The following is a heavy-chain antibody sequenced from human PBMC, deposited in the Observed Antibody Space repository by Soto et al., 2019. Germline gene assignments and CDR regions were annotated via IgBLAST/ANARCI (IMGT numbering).Heavy chain of an antibody. J-gene: IGHJ5*02. Sequence: QVQLQESGPGLVKPSETLSLTCTVSGGSISSYYWSWLRQPPGKGLEWSGDIYYSGSPNYNPSLKSRVTRSVDTSKNQFSLKLSSVTAADTAVYYCARRTLGYCSSTSCYEGWFDPWGQGTLVTVSS. CDR1: GGSISSYY. CDR2: IYYSGSP. V-gene: IGHV4-59*08. D-gene: IGHD2-2*01. CDR3: ARRTLGYCSSTSCYEGWFDP.